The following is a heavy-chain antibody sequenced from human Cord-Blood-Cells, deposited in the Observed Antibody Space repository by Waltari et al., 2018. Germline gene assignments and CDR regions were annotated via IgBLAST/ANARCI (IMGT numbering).Heavy chain of an antibody. D-gene: IGHD2-15*01. J-gene: IGHJ6*02. CDR1: PLSVMMYV. CDR2: ISYDGSNK. CDR3: ARDCKKGGRYYYGMDV. V-gene: IGHV3-30-3*01. Sequence: QVQLVESGGGVVHAATSVRPYFSASPLSVMMYVIPWARQPQGKGLEGVAVISYDGSNKYYADSVKGRFTISRDNSKNTLYLQMNSLRAEDTAVYYCARDCKKGGRYYYGMDVWGQGTTVTVSS.